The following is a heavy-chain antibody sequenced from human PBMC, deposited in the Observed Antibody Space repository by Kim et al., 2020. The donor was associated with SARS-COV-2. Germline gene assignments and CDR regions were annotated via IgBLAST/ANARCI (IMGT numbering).Heavy chain of an antibody. V-gene: IGHV3-15*01. CDR2: IKSKTDGGTT. CDR1: GFTFSNAW. Sequence: GGSLRLSCAASGFTFSNAWMSWVRQAPGKGLEWVDRIKSKTDGGTTDYAAPVKGRFTISRDDSKNTLYLQMNSLKTEDTAVYYCTTVISSRLPPYYWGQGTLVTVSS. D-gene: IGHD4-17*01. J-gene: IGHJ4*02. CDR3: TTVISSRLPPYY.